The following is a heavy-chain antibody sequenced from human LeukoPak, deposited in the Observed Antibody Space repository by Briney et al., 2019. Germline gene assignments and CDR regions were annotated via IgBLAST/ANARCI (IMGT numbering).Heavy chain of an antibody. J-gene: IGHJ4*02. V-gene: IGHV4-31*01. Sequence: PSQTLSLTCTVAGGSISSGGYYWSWIRHQGGKGLEWSGYIIDGGSTYSNPSRMGPASISVDTTNNQFSLSLTSVTSADTAVYYCGRGWGSGGSWNFDYWGQGTLATVSS. CDR2: IIDGGST. CDR1: GGSISSGGYY. CDR3: GRGWGSGGSWNFDY. D-gene: IGHD2-15*01.